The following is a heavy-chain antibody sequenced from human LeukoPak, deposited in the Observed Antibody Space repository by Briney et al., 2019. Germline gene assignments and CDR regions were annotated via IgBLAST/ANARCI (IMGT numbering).Heavy chain of an antibody. Sequence: GGSLRLSCAASGFTFSTYDMSWVRQAPGKGLEWVSGISGSGGSRFYTDSVKGRFTISRDNSKNTLYLQMNSLRAEDTAVYYCAKLREWELPDLFDYWGQGTLVTASS. CDR3: AKLREWELPDLFDY. CDR2: ISGSGGSR. D-gene: IGHD1-26*01. CDR1: GFTFSTYD. V-gene: IGHV3-23*01. J-gene: IGHJ4*02.